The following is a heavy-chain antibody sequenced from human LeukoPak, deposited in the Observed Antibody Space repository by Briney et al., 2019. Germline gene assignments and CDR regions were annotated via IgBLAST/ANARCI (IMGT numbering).Heavy chain of an antibody. J-gene: IGHJ4*02. D-gene: IGHD4/OR15-4a*01. Sequence: GSLRLSCTVSGFTVSSNSMSWVRQAPGKGLEWVSFIYSGTIHYSDSVKGRFTISRDNSKNTLYLQMNSLRAEDTAVYYCARRAGAYSHPYDYWGQGTLVTVSS. CDR2: IYSGTI. CDR3: ARRAGAYSHPYDY. CDR1: GFTVSSNS. V-gene: IGHV3-53*01.